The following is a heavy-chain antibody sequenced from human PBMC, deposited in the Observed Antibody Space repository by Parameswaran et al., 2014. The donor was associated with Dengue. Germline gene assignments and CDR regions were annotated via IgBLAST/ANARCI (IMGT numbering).Heavy chain of an antibody. J-gene: IGHJ4*02. Sequence: VRQAPGKGLEWIGEINHSGSTRYNPSLKSRVTISVDRSKNQFSLKLSSVTAADTAIYCCARVDDYWGQGTLVTDSS. CDR3: ARVDDY. V-gene: IGHV4-34*01. CDR2: INHSGST.